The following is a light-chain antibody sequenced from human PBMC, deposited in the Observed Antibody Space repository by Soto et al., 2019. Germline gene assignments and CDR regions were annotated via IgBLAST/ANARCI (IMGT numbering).Light chain of an antibody. Sequence: SALTQPASVSGSPGQSITISCTGTSSDVGGYTYVSWYQQHPGKAPKLLIYEVTYRPSGVSNRFSGSKSGNTASLTISGLQADDEADYYCSSYITSSTRVFGTGTKVTVL. V-gene: IGLV2-14*01. CDR2: EVT. CDR1: SSDVGGYTY. CDR3: SSYITSSTRV. J-gene: IGLJ1*01.